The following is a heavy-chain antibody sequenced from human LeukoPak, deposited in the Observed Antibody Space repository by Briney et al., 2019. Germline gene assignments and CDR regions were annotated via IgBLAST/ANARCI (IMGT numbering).Heavy chain of an antibody. CDR2: IYPGGST. CDR1: GFTFSTSA. CDR3: ATDRPVY. V-gene: IGHV3-66*01. Sequence: PGGSLRLSCAVSGFTFSTSAMSWVRQAPGKGLEWVSVIYPGGSTYYADAVKGRFIISRDNSNNTLYLQMNNLRAEDTAVYYCATDRPVYWGQGTLVTVSS. J-gene: IGHJ4*02.